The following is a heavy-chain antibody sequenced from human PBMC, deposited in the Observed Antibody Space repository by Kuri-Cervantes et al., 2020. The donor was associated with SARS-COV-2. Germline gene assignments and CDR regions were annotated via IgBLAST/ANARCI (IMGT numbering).Heavy chain of an antibody. V-gene: IGHV4-59*01. CDR1: GGSISSYY. Sequence: GSLRLSCTVSGGSISSYYWSWIRQPPGKGLEWMGYIHYSGTTTYSPSLKSRLTISVDTPKNQFSLKVTSVTAADTAVYYSARGSYDSSGYYFEDYWGQGTLVTVSS. J-gene: IGHJ4*02. D-gene: IGHD3-22*01. CDR2: IHYSGTT. CDR3: ARGSYDSSGYYFEDY.